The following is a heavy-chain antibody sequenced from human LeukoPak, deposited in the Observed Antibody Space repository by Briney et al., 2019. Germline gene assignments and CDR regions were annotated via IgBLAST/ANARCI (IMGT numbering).Heavy chain of an antibody. CDR3: TRGGYCSGDNCYPQAYY. Sequence: GGSLRLSCAASGFTFSSYWMHWVRQDPGKGLVWVSRINSDGSSTSYADSLKGRFTISRDNAKNTVYLQMNSLRVEDTAVYYCTRGGYCSGDNCYPQAYYWGQGTLVTVSS. J-gene: IGHJ4*02. CDR1: GFTFSSYW. V-gene: IGHV3-74*01. CDR2: INSDGSST. D-gene: IGHD2-15*01.